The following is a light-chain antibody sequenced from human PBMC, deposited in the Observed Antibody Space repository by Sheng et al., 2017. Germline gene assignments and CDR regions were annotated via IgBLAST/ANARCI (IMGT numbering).Light chain of an antibody. CDR1: SGSVSSNHY. J-gene: IGLJ3*02. CDR3: VLYMGGGISV. Sequence: QTVLTQEPSFSVSPGGTVTLTCGLSSGSVSSNHYPSWFQQSPGQAPRTLIYSTNTRSSGVPDRFSGSILGSKAALTITGAQADDESDYYCVLYMGGGISVFGGGTKLTVL. V-gene: IGLV8-61*01. CDR2: STN.